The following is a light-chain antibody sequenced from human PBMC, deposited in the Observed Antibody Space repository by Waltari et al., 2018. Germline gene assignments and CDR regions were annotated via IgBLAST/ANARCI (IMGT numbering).Light chain of an antibody. V-gene: IGLV1-47*01. CDR2: RNN. Sequence: VLTQPPSASGTPGQRVTISCSGSSSNIGSNYVYWYQQLPGTAPKLLIYRNNQRPSGVPDRFSGSKSGTSASLAISGLRSEDEADYYCAAWDDSLSGPVFGGGTKLTVL. J-gene: IGLJ3*02. CDR1: SSNIGSNY. CDR3: AAWDDSLSGPV.